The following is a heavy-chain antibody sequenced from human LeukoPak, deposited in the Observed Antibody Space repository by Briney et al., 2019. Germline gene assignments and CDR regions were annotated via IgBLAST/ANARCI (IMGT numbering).Heavy chain of an antibody. CDR2: ISGSGGST. J-gene: IGHJ4*02. CDR1: GFTVSSYG. V-gene: IGHV3-23*01. Sequence: GRSLRLSCSASGFTVSSYGMHWVRQAPGKGLEWVSAISGSGGSTYYADSVKGRFTISRDNSKNTLYLQMNSLRAEDTAVYYCAKVHHDILTGRGDYWGQGTLVTVSS. CDR3: AKVHHDILTGRGDY. D-gene: IGHD3-9*01.